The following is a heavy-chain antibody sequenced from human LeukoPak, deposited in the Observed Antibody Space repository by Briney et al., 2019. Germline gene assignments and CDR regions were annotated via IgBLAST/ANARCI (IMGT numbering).Heavy chain of an antibody. D-gene: IGHD3-3*01. J-gene: IGHJ5*02. Sequence: PSETLSHTCTVSGGSISSYYWSWIRQPAGKGLEWIGEINHSGSTNYNPSLKSRVTISVDTSKNQFSLKLTSVTAADTAVYYCARGLGIFGVSWFDPWGQGALVTVSS. CDR2: INHSGST. V-gene: IGHV4-34*01. CDR1: GGSISSYY. CDR3: ARGLGIFGVSWFDP.